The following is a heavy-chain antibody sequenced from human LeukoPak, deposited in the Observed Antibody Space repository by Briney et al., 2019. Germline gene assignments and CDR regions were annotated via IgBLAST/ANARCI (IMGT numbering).Heavy chain of an antibody. D-gene: IGHD5-18*01. CDR1: GFTFSSYS. V-gene: IGHV3-21*04. Sequence: GGSLRLSCAASGFTFSSYSMNWARQAPGKGLEWASSISSSSSHIYYADSVKGRFTISRDNSKNTLFLQMNSLRAEDTAVYYCAKDGKKAWIQLWLGTFDYWGQGTLVTVSS. CDR2: ISSSSSHI. CDR3: AKDGKKAWIQLWLGTFDY. J-gene: IGHJ4*02.